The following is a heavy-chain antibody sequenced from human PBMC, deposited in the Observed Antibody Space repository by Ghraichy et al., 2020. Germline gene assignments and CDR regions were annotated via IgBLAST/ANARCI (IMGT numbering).Heavy chain of an antibody. Sequence: SETLSLTCAVYGGSFSGYYWSWIRQPPGKGLEWIGEINHSGRTNYNPSLKSRVTISVDTSKNQFSLKLSSVTAADTAVYYCARGGPYCSSTSCYATAAAGHFDYWGQGTLVTVSS. CDR1: GGSFSGYY. CDR3: ARGGPYCSSTSCYATAAAGHFDY. J-gene: IGHJ4*02. CDR2: INHSGRT. V-gene: IGHV4-34*01. D-gene: IGHD2-2*01.